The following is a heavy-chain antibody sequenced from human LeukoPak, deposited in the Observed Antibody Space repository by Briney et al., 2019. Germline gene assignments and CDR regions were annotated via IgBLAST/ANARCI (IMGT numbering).Heavy chain of an antibody. J-gene: IGHJ6*03. D-gene: IGHD2-2*01. CDR1: GGTFSSYA. CDR3: ARTTPKPAAMGGYYDYYMDV. CDR2: IIPIFGTA. Sequence: ASVKVSCMASGGTFSSYAISWVRQAPGQGLEWMGGIIPIFGTANYAQKFQGRVTITADESTSTAYMELSSLRSEDTAVYYCARTTPKPAAMGGYYDYYMDVWDKGTTVTVSS. V-gene: IGHV1-69*01.